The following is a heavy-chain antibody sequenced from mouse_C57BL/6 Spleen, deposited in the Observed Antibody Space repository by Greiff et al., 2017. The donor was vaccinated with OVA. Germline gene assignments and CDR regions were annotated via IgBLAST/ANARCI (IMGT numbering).Heavy chain of an antibody. CDR1: GYTFTSYG. D-gene: IGHD2-4*01. V-gene: IGHV1-81*01. CDR2: IYPRSGNT. CDR3: ARRGMDYDGAY. J-gene: IGHJ3*01. Sequence: QVQLQQSGAELARPGASVKLSCKASGYTFTSYGISWVKQRTGQGLEWIGEIYPRSGNTYYNEKFKGKATLTADKSSSTAYMELRSLTSEDSAVYFCARRGMDYDGAYWGQGTLVTVSA.